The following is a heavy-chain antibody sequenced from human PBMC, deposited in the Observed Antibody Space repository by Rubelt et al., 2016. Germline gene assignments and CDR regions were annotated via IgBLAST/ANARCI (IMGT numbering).Heavy chain of an antibody. J-gene: IGHJ5*02. CDR2: IDPSDSYT. CDR1: GYSFTSYW. CDR3: ARHAGDGGNSEDWFDP. D-gene: IGHD4-23*01. Sequence: EVQLVQSGAEVKKPGESLRISCKGSGYSFTSYWISWVRQMPGKGLEWMGRIDPSDSYTNYSPSFQGHVTISADKSLSTAYLQWSSLKASDTAMYYCARHAGDGGNSEDWFDPWCQGTLVTVSS. V-gene: IGHV5-10-1*01.